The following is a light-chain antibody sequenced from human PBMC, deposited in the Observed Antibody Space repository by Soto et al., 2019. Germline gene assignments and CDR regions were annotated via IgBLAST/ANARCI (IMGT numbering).Light chain of an antibody. J-gene: IGKJ5*01. V-gene: IGKV1-39*01. CDR3: QQNYRSWIT. CDR1: QSISTY. Sequence: DIQMTQSPSSLSASVGDRVTITCRASQSISTYLNWYQQKPGKAPKLLIYSASSLQSGVPSRFSGSGSGTDFTLTISSLQPEDFETYYFQQNYRSWITFGQGTRLDIK. CDR2: SAS.